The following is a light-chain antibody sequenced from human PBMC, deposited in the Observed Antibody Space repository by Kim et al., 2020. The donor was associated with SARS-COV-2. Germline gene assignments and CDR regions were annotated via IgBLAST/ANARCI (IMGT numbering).Light chain of an antibody. CDR3: QQYNTYPLT. Sequence: DIQMTQSPSTLSASVGDRVTITCRASQIISTWLAWYQQKPGKAPNLLIYKASSLESGVPSRFSGSGSGTEFTLTISSLQPDDFATYYGQQYNTYPLTFGGGTKVDIK. V-gene: IGKV1-5*03. CDR1: QIISTW. CDR2: KAS. J-gene: IGKJ4*01.